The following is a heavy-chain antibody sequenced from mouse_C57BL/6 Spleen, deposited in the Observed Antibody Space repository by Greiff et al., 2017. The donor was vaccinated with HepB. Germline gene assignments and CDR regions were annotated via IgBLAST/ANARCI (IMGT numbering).Heavy chain of an antibody. CDR3: ARKLRGNYYAMDY. CDR1: GYTFTSYW. V-gene: IGHV1-69*01. Sequence: QVQLQQPGAELVMPGASVKLSCKASGYTFTSYWMHWVKQRPGQGLEWIGEIDPSDSYTNYNQKFKGKSTLTVDKSSSTAYMQLSSLTSEDSAVYYCARKLRGNYYAMDYWGQGTSVTGSS. D-gene: IGHD2-4*01. CDR2: IDPSDSYT. J-gene: IGHJ4*01.